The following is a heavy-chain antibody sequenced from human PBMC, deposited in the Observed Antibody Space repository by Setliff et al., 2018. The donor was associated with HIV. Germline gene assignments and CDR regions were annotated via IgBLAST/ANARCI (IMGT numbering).Heavy chain of an antibody. CDR1: GDSITNDDYY. V-gene: IGHV4-39*01. D-gene: IGHD2-2*02. J-gene: IGHJ5*02. CDR2: IHYNGRT. CDR3: ARYTSKVDWFDP. Sequence: SETLSLTCTVSGDSITNDDYYWGWIRQPPGKGLEWIAIIHYNGRTYYDPSLKSRVTIFVDTSKTQFYLKLRSVTASDTAVYYCARYTSKVDWFDPWGQGALVTVSS.